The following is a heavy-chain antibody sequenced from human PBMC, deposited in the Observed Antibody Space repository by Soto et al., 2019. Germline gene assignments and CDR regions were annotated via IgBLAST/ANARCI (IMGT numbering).Heavy chain of an antibody. D-gene: IGHD6-6*01. CDR2: IYYSGST. V-gene: IGHV4-30-4*01. CDR3: ARGKLEYSSSPILDY. Sequence: PSETLSLTCTVSGGSISSGDYYWSWIRQPPGKGLEWIGYIYYSGSTYYNPSLKSRVTISVDTSKNQFSLKLSSVTAADTAVYYCARGKLEYSSSPILDYWXQGXLVTVSS. J-gene: IGHJ4*02. CDR1: GGSISSGDYY.